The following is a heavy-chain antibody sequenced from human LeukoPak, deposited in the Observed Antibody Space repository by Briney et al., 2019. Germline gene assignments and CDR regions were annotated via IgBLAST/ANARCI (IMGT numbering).Heavy chain of an antibody. D-gene: IGHD4-17*01. CDR1: GFTFSSYS. CDR3: ARASVTTDYYYYYIDV. J-gene: IGHJ6*03. Sequence: PGGSLRLSCAASGFTFSSYSMNWVRQAPGKGLEWVSYISSSSSTIYYADSVKGRFTISRDNAKNSLYLQMNSLRAEDTAVYYCARASVTTDYYYYYIDVWGKGTTVTVSS. V-gene: IGHV3-48*01. CDR2: ISSSSSTI.